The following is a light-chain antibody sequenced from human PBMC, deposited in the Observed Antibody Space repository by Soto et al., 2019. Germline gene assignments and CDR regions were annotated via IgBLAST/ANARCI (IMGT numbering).Light chain of an antibody. Sequence: DLQMTQSPTSVSASVGDRVTISCRASQGISRWLAWYQQKPGKAPKLLISAVSTLQSGVPSRFSGSGSGTDFTLTINNLQPEDFATYYCQQSDSFSRFTFGPGTKVEIK. CDR2: AVS. CDR1: QGISRW. V-gene: IGKV1-12*01. CDR3: QQSDSFSRFT. J-gene: IGKJ3*01.